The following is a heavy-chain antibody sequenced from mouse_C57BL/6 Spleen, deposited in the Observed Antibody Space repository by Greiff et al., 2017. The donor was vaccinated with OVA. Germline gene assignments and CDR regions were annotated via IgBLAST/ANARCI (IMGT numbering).Heavy chain of an antibody. Sequence: EVHLVESGPGLVKPSQSLSLTCSVTGYSITSGYYWNWIRQFPGNKLEWMGYISYDGSNNYNPSLKNRISITRDTSKNQFFLKLNSVTTEDTATYYCASATGFAWFAYWGQGTLVTVSA. CDR1: GYSITSGYY. CDR2: ISYDGSN. D-gene: IGHD4-1*02. J-gene: IGHJ3*01. CDR3: ASATGFAWFAY. V-gene: IGHV3-6*01.